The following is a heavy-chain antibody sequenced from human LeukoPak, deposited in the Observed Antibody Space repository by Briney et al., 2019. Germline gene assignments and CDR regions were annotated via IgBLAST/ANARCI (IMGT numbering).Heavy chain of an antibody. D-gene: IGHD6-19*01. CDR3: AKVRRIAVAGTGAFDI. Sequence: QSGGSLRLSCAASGFTFSSYAMSWVRQAPGKGLEWDSAISGSGGSTYYADSVKGRFTISRDNSKNTLYLQMNSLRAEDTAVYYCAKVRRIAVAGTGAFDIWGQGTMVTVSS. CDR1: GFTFSSYA. V-gene: IGHV3-23*01. J-gene: IGHJ3*02. CDR2: ISGSGGST.